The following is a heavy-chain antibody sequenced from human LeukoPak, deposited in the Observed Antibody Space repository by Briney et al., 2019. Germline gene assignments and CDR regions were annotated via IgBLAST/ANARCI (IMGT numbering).Heavy chain of an antibody. J-gene: IGHJ4*02. Sequence: GTSLRLSSVAPGFSLSNHGMHSVRQALGKSLGWGSDIARDRGARFYADSVKGRFTLSRDYPKNMFFLQMNFLTVEDTAIYYRAREATWGKWYFDHWGQGTPVTVSS. V-gene: IGHV3-30*03. CDR3: AREATWGKWYFDH. D-gene: IGHD7-27*01. CDR1: GFSLSNHG. CDR2: IARDRGAR.